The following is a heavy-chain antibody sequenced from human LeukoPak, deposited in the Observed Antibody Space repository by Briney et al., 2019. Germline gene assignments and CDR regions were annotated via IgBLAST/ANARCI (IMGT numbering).Heavy chain of an antibody. J-gene: IGHJ5*02. CDR1: GGTFSSYA. V-gene: IGHV1-69*06. D-gene: IGHD3-3*01. Sequence: SVKVSCKASGGTFSSYAISWVRQAPGQGLEWMGGIIPIFGTANYAQKFQGRVTITADKSTSTAYMELSSLRSEDTAVYYCARKNYDFWSGYYSGWFDPWGQGTPVTVSS. CDR2: IIPIFGTA. CDR3: ARKNYDFWSGYYSGWFDP.